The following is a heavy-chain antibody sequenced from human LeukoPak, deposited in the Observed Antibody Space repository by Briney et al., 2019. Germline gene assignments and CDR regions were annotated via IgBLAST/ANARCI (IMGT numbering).Heavy chain of an antibody. J-gene: IGHJ6*02. Sequence: GGSLRLSCAASGFTFSSYWMHWVRQAPGKGLVWVSRINSDGSSTSYADSVKGRFTISRDNAKNTLYLQMNSLRAEDTAVYYCAGGRIQLWKFYYYFGMAVWGQGTTVTVSS. D-gene: IGHD5-18*01. CDR2: INSDGSST. CDR1: GFTFSSYW. V-gene: IGHV3-74*01. CDR3: AGGRIQLWKFYYYFGMAV.